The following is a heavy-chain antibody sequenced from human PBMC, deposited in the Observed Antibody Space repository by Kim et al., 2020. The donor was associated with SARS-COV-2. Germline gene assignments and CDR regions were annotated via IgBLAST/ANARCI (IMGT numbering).Heavy chain of an antibody. D-gene: IGHD6-6*01. V-gene: IGHV3-7*01. J-gene: IGHJ4*02. CDR1: GFDFRGYF. CDR3: ARARQSSSSSGFDF. CDR2: LNTDGTER. Sequence: GGSLRLSCAASGFDFRGYFMAWVRQAPGKGLEWVATLNTDGTERYYVDSVKGRFTISRDNAEKSLLLQMGSLRVEDMAVYYCARARQSSSSSGFDFWGLGTLVTVSS.